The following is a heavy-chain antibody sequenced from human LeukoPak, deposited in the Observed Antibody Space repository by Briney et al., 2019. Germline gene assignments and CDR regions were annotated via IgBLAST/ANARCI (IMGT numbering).Heavy chain of an antibody. CDR1: GFTFSRYA. V-gene: IGHV3-23*01. CDR3: AKEKYYYDSSGTIDY. CDR2: ICVSGGST. Sequence: GGSLRLSCAASGFTFSRYAMSWGCQSPGKGLGWGSAICVSGGSTHYADSVKGRFTISRDNSKNTLYLQMNSLRAEDTAVYYCAKEKYYYDSSGTIDYWGQGTLVTVSS. J-gene: IGHJ4*02. D-gene: IGHD3-22*01.